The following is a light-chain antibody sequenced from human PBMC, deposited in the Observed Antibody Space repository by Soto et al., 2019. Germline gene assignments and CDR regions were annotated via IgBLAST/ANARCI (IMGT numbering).Light chain of an antibody. V-gene: IGLV1-47*01. Sequence: QSVLTQPPSASGTPGQRVTISCSGSSSNIGSYYVYWYQQLPGTAPKLLIYSTNQRSSGVPDRFSGSKSGTSASLAISGLRSEDEADYYCATWDDSLSVVFGGGTQLTVL. J-gene: IGLJ7*01. CDR3: ATWDDSLSVV. CDR1: SSNIGSYY. CDR2: STN.